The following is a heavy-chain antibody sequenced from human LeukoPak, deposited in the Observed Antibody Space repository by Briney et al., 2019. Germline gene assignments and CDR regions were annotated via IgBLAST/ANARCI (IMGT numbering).Heavy chain of an antibody. V-gene: IGHV4-34*03. D-gene: IGHD3-10*01. CDR2: INHGGST. CDR3: STSGEN. CDR1: GGSLSAYY. Sequence: PSETLSLTCAVYGGSLSAYYWTWIRQPPGKGLEWIGEINHGGSTNYNPSLKSRVAISVDKSKNQFSLKPSSVSAADTAVYYCSTSGENWGQGTLVTVSS. J-gene: IGHJ4*02.